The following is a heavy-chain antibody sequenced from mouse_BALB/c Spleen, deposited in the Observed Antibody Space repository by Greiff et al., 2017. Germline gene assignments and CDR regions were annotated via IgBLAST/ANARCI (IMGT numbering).Heavy chain of an antibody. Sequence: EVKVEESGPGLVKPSQSLSLTCTVTGYSIPSAYAWNWIRQFPGNKLEWMGYISYSGSTSYNPSLKSRISITRDTSKNQFFLQLNSVTTEDTATYYCARSGDGYYLYYYAMDYWGQGTSVTVSS. J-gene: IGHJ4*01. CDR2: ISYSGST. CDR1: GYSIPSAYA. D-gene: IGHD2-3*01. CDR3: ARSGDGYYLYYYAMDY. V-gene: IGHV3-2*02.